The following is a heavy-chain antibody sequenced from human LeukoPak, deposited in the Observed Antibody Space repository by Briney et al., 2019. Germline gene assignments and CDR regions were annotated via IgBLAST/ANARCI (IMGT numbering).Heavy chain of an antibody. Sequence: GGSLRLSCAASGFTLSSYAMSWVRQAPGKGLEWVAAISAGGGSTYFTDSVRGRFTISRDNSKNTLYLQMNSLRAEDTAVYYCAKGEVVPAAIYGMDVWGQGTTVTVS. CDR2: ISAGGGST. J-gene: IGHJ6*02. CDR1: GFTLSSYA. D-gene: IGHD2-2*02. V-gene: IGHV3-23*01. CDR3: AKGEVVPAAIYGMDV.